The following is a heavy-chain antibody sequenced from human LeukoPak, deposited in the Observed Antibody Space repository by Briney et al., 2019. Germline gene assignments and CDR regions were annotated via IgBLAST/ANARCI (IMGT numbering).Heavy chain of an antibody. J-gene: IGHJ6*03. CDR3: ARDHGRGGSSSVQSQYYMDV. V-gene: IGHV1-69*13. D-gene: IGHD6-6*01. CDR2: IIPIFGTA. Sequence: GASVKVSCKASGGTFSSYAISWVRQAPGQGLEWMGGIIPIFGTANYAQKFQGRVTITADESTSTAYMELSRLRSDDTAVYYCARDHGRGGSSSVQSQYYMDVWGKGTTVTVSS. CDR1: GGTFSSYA.